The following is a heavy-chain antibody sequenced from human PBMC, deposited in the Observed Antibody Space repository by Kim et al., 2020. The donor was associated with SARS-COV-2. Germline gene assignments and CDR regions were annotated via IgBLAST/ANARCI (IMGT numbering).Heavy chain of an antibody. D-gene: IGHD3-10*01. CDR3: VRQVAGSNFDV. V-gene: IGHV3-23*01. J-gene: IGHJ3*01. Sequence: AESVKGRYTISSDKSKNTVYLQLNIVRAEDTAIYYCVRQVAGSNFDVWGQGTMVTVSS.